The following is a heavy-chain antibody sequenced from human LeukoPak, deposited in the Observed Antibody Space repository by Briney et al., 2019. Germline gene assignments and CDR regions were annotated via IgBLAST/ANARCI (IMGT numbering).Heavy chain of an antibody. Sequence: PSETLSLTCTVSGGSISSYYWSWIRQPPGEGLGWIGYIYYSGSTNYNPSLKSRVTISVDTSKNQFSLKLTSVTAADTAVYSSARWVDYSIVVDYWGQGTLVAVSS. J-gene: IGHJ4*02. CDR3: ARWVDYSIVVDY. CDR2: IYYSGST. CDR1: GGSISSYY. V-gene: IGHV4-59*01. D-gene: IGHD4-11*01.